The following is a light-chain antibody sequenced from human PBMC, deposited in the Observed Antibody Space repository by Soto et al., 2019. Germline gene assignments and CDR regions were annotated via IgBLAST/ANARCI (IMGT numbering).Light chain of an antibody. V-gene: IGKV1-5*03. J-gene: IGKJ1*01. CDR1: QSISSW. Sequence: DIQMTQSPSTLSASVGDRVTITCRASQSISSWLAWYQQKPGKAPKLLIYKASSLESGVPSRFSGSGSGTEFTLTLSSLQPYDFATYYCQQYNSYSRTFGQGTKVEIK. CDR3: QQYNSYSRT. CDR2: KAS.